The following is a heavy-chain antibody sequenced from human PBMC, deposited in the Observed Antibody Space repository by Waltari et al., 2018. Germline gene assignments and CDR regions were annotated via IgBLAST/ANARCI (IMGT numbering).Heavy chain of an antibody. CDR3: ASLPFGTGDFDY. V-gene: IGHV3-53*01. Sequence: EVQLVESGGGLIQPGGSLRLSCAASGFTVSNNYMSWVRQAPGKGLELVSVIYSCGSTYYADSVKGRFTISRDNSKNTLYLQMNSLRAEDTAVYYCASLPFGTGDFDYWGQGTLVTFSS. CDR2: IYSCGST. J-gene: IGHJ4*02. D-gene: IGHD3-10*01. CDR1: GFTVSNNY.